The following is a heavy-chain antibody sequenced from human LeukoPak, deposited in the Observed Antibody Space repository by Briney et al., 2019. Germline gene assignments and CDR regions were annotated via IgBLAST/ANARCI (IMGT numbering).Heavy chain of an antibody. V-gene: IGHV3-23*01. CDR2: ISGSGGGT. Sequence: GGSLRLSCAVSGITLSNYGMSWVRQAPGKGLEWVAGISGSGGGTKYADSVKGRFTVSRDNSKNTLYLQMNRLRAEDTAVYFCGKRGVVIRVFLVGFHKEAYYFDSWGQGALVTVSS. CDR3: GKRGVVIRVFLVGFHKEAYYFDS. CDR1: GITLSNYG. J-gene: IGHJ4*02. D-gene: IGHD3-10*01.